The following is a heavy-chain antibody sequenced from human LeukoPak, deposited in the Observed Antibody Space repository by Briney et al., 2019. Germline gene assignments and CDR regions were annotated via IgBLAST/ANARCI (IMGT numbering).Heavy chain of an antibody. CDR2: IYYSGST. J-gene: IGHJ1*01. CDR1: GNSIRSSSYY. Sequence: PSEALSLTCTVSGNSIRSSSYYWGWIRQSPEKGLEWIGSIYYSGSTYYSASFKSRVTISVDTSQNQFSLKLRSVTAADRAVYYCASRYYYDTRGYFLHWGQGTLVTVSS. V-gene: IGHV4-39*01. D-gene: IGHD3-22*01. CDR3: ASRYYYDTRGYFLH.